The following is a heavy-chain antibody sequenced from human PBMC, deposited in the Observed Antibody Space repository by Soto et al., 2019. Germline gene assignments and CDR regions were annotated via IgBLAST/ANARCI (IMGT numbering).Heavy chain of an antibody. D-gene: IGHD4-4*01. J-gene: IGHJ3*02. CDR3: ARSTPGNPFDI. CDR2: ISAGGRSI. Sequence: KPGGSLRLSCAASGFSFTTYTMNWVRQAPGKGLEWVASISAGGRSIYYADSLKGRSTVSRDNAKSSLYLQMNSLRAEVTAVYYCARSTPGNPFDIWGQGTMVTVSS. V-gene: IGHV3-21*01. CDR1: GFSFTTYT.